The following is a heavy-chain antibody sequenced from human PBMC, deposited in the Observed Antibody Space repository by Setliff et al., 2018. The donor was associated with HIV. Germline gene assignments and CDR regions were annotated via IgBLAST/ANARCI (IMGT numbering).Heavy chain of an antibody. Sequence: SETLSLTCAVYGGSFSDYYWGWIRQPPGKGLEWIGNIHFSGSTYCNPSLKSRVIISVDRPQNQFSLTLISVTAADTAVYYCARPTLGIGGGSMFDSWGQGIVVTVSS. D-gene: IGHD3-3*01. CDR3: ARPTLGIGGGSMFDS. CDR2: IHFSGST. J-gene: IGHJ4*02. V-gene: IGHV4-34*01. CDR1: GGSFSDYY.